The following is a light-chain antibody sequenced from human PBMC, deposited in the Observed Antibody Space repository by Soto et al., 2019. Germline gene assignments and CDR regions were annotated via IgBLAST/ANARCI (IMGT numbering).Light chain of an antibody. CDR3: GTWDSDSYV. J-gene: IGLJ1*01. V-gene: IGLV1-51*01. CDR1: SSNIGNND. Sequence: QSVLTQPPSVSAAPGQKVSISCSGSSSNIGNNDVCWYHQLPGTAPKVLIYDNNKRASGIPDRFSGSKSGTSATLGITGLQAGDEGDYYCGTWDSDSYVFGTGTKVTV. CDR2: DNN.